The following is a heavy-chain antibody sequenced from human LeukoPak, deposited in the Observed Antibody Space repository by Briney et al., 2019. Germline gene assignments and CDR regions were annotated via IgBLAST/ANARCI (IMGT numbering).Heavy chain of an antibody. V-gene: IGHV3-7*01. D-gene: IGHD3-10*01. CDR3: ARAGSHWHYVY. Sequence: GGSLRLSCAASGFTFSSYWMSWVRQAPGKGLEWVANIKQDGSEKYYVDSVKGRFTISRDNAKNSLSLQMNNLRVEDTAVYYCARAGSHWHYVYWGQGTVVTVSS. J-gene: IGHJ4*02. CDR2: IKQDGSEK. CDR1: GFTFSSYW.